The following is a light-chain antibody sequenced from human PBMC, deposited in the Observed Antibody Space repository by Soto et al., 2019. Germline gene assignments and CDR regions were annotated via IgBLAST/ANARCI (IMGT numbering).Light chain of an antibody. Sequence: DFQMPQSPSTLSASVGARVPITCRASQNIRSRLAWFQQKPGKAPKLLIYDASSLESGVPQRFSGSGSGTEFTLTISSLQPDDFATYYCQQYNSYRTFGQGTKVDIK. CDR1: QNIRSR. CDR2: DAS. J-gene: IGKJ1*01. CDR3: QQYNSYRT. V-gene: IGKV1-5*01.